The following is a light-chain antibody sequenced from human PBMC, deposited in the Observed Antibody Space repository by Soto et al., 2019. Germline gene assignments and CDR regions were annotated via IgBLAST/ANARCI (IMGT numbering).Light chain of an antibody. CDR3: SSHAGSNSFYV. Sequence: QSALAQPPSASGSPGQSVTISCTGTSSDVGRYNYVSWYQQHPGKTPKLIIYEVTKRPSGVPDRFSASKSGNTASLTVSGLQAEDGADYYCSSHAGSNSFYVFGTGTKVTVL. CDR2: EVT. V-gene: IGLV2-8*01. J-gene: IGLJ1*01. CDR1: SSDVGRYNY.